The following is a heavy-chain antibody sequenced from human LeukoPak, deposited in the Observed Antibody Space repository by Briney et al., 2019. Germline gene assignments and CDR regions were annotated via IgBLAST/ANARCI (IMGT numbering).Heavy chain of an antibody. CDR1: GFTFSSYA. D-gene: IGHD3-3*01. CDR2: ISYDGSNK. Sequence: PGGSLRLSCAASGFTFSSYAMHWVRQAPGKGLEWVAVISYDGSNKYYADSVKGRFTISRDNSKNTLYLQMNSLRAEDTAVYYCARDRFLWSTWFDPWGQGTLVTVSS. J-gene: IGHJ5*02. V-gene: IGHV3-30*01. CDR3: ARDRFLWSTWFDP.